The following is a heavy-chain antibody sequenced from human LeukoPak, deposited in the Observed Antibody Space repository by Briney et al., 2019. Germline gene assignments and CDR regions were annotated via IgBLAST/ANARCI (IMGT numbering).Heavy chain of an antibody. V-gene: IGHV3-7*01. J-gene: IGHJ6*04. CDR3: ARDPLGYCSGGSCYPVNV. Sequence: GGSLRLSCAASGFTFSSYWMSWVRQAPGKGLEWVANIKQDGSEKYYVDSVKGRFTISRDNAKNSLYLQMNSLRAEDTAVYYCARDPLGYCSGGSCYPVNVWGKGTTVTVSS. CDR1: GFTFSSYW. D-gene: IGHD2-15*01. CDR2: IKQDGSEK.